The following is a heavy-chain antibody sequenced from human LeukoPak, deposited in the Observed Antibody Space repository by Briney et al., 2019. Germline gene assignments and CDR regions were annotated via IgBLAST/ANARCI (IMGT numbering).Heavy chain of an antibody. Sequence: GGSLRLSCAASGFTFSSYAMSWVRQAPGKGLEWVSAISGSGYSTYYADSVKGRFTISRDNSKNTLYLQMNSLRAEDTALYFCAQWSRYFDYWGQGTLVTVSS. CDR1: GFTFSSYA. CDR3: AQWSRYFDY. CDR2: ISGSGYST. J-gene: IGHJ4*02. V-gene: IGHV3-23*01. D-gene: IGHD1-26*01.